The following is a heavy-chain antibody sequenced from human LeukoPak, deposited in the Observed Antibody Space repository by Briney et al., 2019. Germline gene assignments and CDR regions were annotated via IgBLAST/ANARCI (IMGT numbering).Heavy chain of an antibody. CDR2: ISGSGGST. Sequence: QPGGSLRLSCAASGFTFSSYAMSWVRQAPGKGLEWVSAISGSGGSTYYADSVKGRFTISRDNSKNTLYLQMNSLRAEDTAVYYCAKERTAMAYYYYYGMDVWGQGTTVTVSS. CDR3: AKERTAMAYYYYYGMDV. V-gene: IGHV3-23*01. D-gene: IGHD5-18*01. CDR1: GFTFSSYA. J-gene: IGHJ6*02.